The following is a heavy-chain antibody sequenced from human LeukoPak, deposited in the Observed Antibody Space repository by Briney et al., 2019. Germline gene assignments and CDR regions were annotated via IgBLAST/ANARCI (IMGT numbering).Heavy chain of an antibody. Sequence: ASVTLSCKASGATFTSYTISWVRQAPGQGHEWMGRIIPILGIANYAQKFQGRVTITADKSTSTAYMELSSLRSEDTAVYYCARLGYCSSTSCDYWGQGTLVTVSS. CDR1: GATFTSYT. D-gene: IGHD2-2*01. J-gene: IGHJ4*02. CDR3: ARLGYCSSTSCDY. CDR2: IIPILGIA. V-gene: IGHV1-69*02.